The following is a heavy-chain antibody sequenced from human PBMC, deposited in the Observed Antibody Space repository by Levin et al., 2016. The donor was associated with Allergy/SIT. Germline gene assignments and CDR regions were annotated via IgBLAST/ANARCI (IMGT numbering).Heavy chain of an antibody. D-gene: IGHD6-25*01. CDR1: KYTFTRSL. J-gene: IGHJ3*02. CDR3: ARCGLTRPDDAFDI. Sequence: ASVKVSCKTSKYTFTRSLFTWVRQAPGQGLEWMGWISGYNGNTYYAQKFQGRVTMTTDSSTNTAYMELRSLRSDDTAIYYCARCGLTRPDDAFDIWGQGTMVSVSS. V-gene: IGHV1-18*01. CDR2: ISGYNGNT.